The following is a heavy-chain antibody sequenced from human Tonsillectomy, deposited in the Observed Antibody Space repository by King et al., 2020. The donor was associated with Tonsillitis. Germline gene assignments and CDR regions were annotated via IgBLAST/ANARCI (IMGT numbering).Heavy chain of an antibody. CDR3: ARSELLGTTTFDY. CDR2: IYYSGNT. Sequence: VQLQESGPGLVKPSETLSLTCTVSGGSISSDYWSWIRLTPGRGLEWIGYIYYSGNTKYNPSLNSRVTISADSSKNQFSLKLSSVTAADTAVYYCARSELLGTTTFDYWGQGTLVTVSS. J-gene: IGHJ4*02. V-gene: IGHV4-59*13. CDR1: GGSISSDY. D-gene: IGHD1-26*01.